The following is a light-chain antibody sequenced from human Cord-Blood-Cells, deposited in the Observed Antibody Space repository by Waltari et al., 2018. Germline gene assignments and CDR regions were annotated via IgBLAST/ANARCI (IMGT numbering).Light chain of an antibody. V-gene: IGLV2-23*01. CDR2: EGS. CDR1: SSDVGSYNL. CDR3: CSYAGSSTWV. Sequence: QSALTQPASVPGSPGQSTTISCTGTSSDVGSYNLFSWYQQHPGKAPKLMIYEGSKRPSGVSNRFSGSKSGNTASLTISGLQAEDEADYYCCSYAGSSTWVFGGGTKLTVL. J-gene: IGLJ3*02.